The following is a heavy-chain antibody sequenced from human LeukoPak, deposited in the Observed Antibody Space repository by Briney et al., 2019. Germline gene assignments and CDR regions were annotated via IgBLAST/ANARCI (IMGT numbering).Heavy chain of an antibody. CDR2: ISSSGSTI. CDR1: GFTFSSYE. CDR3: TSQGGFDN. D-gene: IGHD2-15*01. Sequence: QPGGSLRLSCAASGFTFSSYEMNWVRQAPGKGLEWVSYISSSGSTIYYADSVKGRFTISRDNAKNSLDLQMNSLRGEDTGVYYCTSQGGFDNWGQGTLVTVSS. V-gene: IGHV3-48*03. J-gene: IGHJ4*02.